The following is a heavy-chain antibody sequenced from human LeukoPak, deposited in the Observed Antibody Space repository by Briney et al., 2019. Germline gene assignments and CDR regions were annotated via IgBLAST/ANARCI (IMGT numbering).Heavy chain of an antibody. CDR1: GFTFGDYA. CDR2: ISGNGGDT. Sequence: GGSLRLSCTASGFTFGDYAMSWFRQAPGKGLEWVSGISGNGGDTYYADSVKGRLTISRDNSKNTLYLQMNSLRAEDTAVYYCARDPDYYDSSRGAFDIWGQGTMVTVSS. CDR3: ARDPDYYDSSRGAFDI. D-gene: IGHD3-22*01. J-gene: IGHJ3*02. V-gene: IGHV3-23*01.